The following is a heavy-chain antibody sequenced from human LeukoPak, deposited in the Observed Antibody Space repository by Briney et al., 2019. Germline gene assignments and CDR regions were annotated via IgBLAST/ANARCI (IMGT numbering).Heavy chain of an antibody. J-gene: IGHJ4*02. CDR2: IYYNGGT. Sequence: SETLSLTCTVSGGSISSYYWSWIRQPPGKGLEWIGYIYYNGGTNYNPSLRSRVTISVDTSKNHFSLRLSSVTAADTAMYYCARAGGGDTAMDPNFDYWGRGPLVTVSS. CDR3: ARAGGGDTAMDPNFDY. CDR1: GGSISSYY. V-gene: IGHV4-59*01. D-gene: IGHD5-18*01.